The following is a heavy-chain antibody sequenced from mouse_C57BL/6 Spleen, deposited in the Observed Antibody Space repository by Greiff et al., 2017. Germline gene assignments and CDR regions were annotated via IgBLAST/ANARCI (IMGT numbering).Heavy chain of an antibody. V-gene: IGHV1-80*01. CDR3: GRRVLQYQYIDV. CDR2: IHPGDGDT. Sequence: VQLQQSGAELVKPGASVKISCKASGYAFSSYWMHWVKQRPGKGLEWIGPIHPGDGDTNYNGKFKGKATLTADKSYSTAYMQLSSLTSEDSAVDFCGRRVLQYQYIDVWGTGTTVTVSS. CDR1: GYAFSSYW. D-gene: IGHD2-10*02. J-gene: IGHJ1*03.